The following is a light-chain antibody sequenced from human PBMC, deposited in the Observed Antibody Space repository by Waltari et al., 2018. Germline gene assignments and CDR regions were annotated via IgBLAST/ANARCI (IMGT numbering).Light chain of an antibody. Sequence: DIQMTQSPSTLSASVGDRVTITCRASQSITNWLAWYQQKPGKAPKLLIYRASNLESGVPSRISGSGSGTEFTLTSSSLQPDDCATYDCQQYDNYWTFGQGTKVEIK. V-gene: IGKV1-5*03. CDR2: RAS. J-gene: IGKJ1*01. CDR3: QQYDNYWT. CDR1: QSITNW.